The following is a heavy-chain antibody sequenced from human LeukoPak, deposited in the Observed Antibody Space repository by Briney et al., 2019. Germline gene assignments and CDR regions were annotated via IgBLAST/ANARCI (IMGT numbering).Heavy chain of an antibody. D-gene: IGHD4-11*01. CDR3: ASRVTTSKLVKGNDY. V-gene: IGHV3-48*01. CDR2: ISSSSSTI. Sequence: GGSLRLSCAASGFTFSSYSMNWVRQAPGKGLEWVSYISSSSSTIYYADSVKGRFTISRDNAKNSLYLQMNSLRAEDTAVYYCASRVTTSKLVKGNDYWGQGTLVTVSS. CDR1: GFTFSSYS. J-gene: IGHJ4*02.